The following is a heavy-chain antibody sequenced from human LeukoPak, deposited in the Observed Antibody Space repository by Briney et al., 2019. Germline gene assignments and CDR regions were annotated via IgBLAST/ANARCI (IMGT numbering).Heavy chain of an antibody. V-gene: IGHV1-3*01. Sequence: ASVKVSCKASGYTFTSYYMHWVRQAPGQGLEWMGWINAGNGNTKYSQKFQGRVTITRDTSASTAYMELSSLRSEDTAVYYCARGGDSSSSTRPFDYWGQGTLVTVSS. CDR3: ARGGDSSSSTRPFDY. D-gene: IGHD6-6*01. CDR1: GYTFTSYY. J-gene: IGHJ4*02. CDR2: INAGNGNT.